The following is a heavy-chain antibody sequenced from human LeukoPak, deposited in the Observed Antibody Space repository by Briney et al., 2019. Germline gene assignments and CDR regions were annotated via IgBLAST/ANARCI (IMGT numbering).Heavy chain of an antibody. V-gene: IGHV3-30*03. CDR1: GFTFSSYG. D-gene: IGHD6-13*01. CDR3: ARSYSGSWYKHFDY. Sequence: GGSLRLSCAASGFTFSSYGMHWVRQAPGKGLEWVAVISYDGSNKYYADSVKGRFTIFRDNSKDTLYLQMSSLRAEDMAVYYCARSYSGSWYKHFDYWGQGTLVTVSS. CDR2: ISYDGSNK. J-gene: IGHJ4*02.